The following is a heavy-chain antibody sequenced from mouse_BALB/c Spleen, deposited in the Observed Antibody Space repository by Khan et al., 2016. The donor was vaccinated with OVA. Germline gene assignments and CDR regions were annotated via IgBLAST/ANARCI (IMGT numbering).Heavy chain of an antibody. V-gene: IGHV5-17*02. CDR3: ARSGGNFHWYFDV. J-gene: IGHJ1*01. CDR2: MRSGSSTI. Sequence: EVELVESGGGLVQPGGSRKLSCAASGFTFSNFGMHWVRQAPKKGLEWVAYMRSGSSTIYYVDTVKGRFTISRDNPKNILFLQMTSLRSEDTAMYYCARSGGNFHWYFDVWGPGTTVTVSS. D-gene: IGHD3-1*01. CDR1: GFTFSNFG.